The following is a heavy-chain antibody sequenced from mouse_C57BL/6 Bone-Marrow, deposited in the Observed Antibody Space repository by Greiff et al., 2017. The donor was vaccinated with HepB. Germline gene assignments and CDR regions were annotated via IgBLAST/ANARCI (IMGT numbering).Heavy chain of an antibody. Sequence: EVQLQESGPVLVKPGPSVKISCKASGFTFTDYYMHWVKQSHGKSLEWIGLVYPYNGGTSYNQKFKGKATLTVDTSSSTAYMELNSLTSEDSAVYYCATITPVVPSYWYFDVWGTGTTVTVSS. D-gene: IGHD1-1*01. J-gene: IGHJ1*03. CDR1: GFTFTDYY. CDR3: ATITPVVPSYWYFDV. CDR2: VYPYNGGT. V-gene: IGHV1-36*01.